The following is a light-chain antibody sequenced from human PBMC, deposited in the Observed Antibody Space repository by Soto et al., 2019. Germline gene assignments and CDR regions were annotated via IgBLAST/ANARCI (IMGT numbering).Light chain of an antibody. CDR2: WGS. J-gene: IGKJ1*01. CDR1: QSLLHSNGYNF. V-gene: IGKV2-28*01. Sequence: DIVMTQSPLSLPVTPGEPASISCRSNQSLLHSNGYNFLDWYLQKPGQSPQLLIYWGSNRASGVPDRFSGSGSGTDFTLEISRLGPEDVGVYYCMQALHSPWTFGQGTKVEIK. CDR3: MQALHSPWT.